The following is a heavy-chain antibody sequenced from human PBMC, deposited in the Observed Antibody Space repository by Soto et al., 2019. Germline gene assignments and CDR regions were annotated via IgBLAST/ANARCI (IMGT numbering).Heavy chain of an antibody. Sequence: PSETLSLTCAVYGGSFSGYYWSWIRQPPGKGLEWIGEINHSGSTNYNPSLKSRVTISVDTSKNQFSLKLSSVTAADTAVYYCARARLRDCSGGSSYPYYFDYWGQGTLVTVSS. CDR3: ARARLRDCSGGSSYPYYFDY. CDR2: INHSGST. J-gene: IGHJ4*02. D-gene: IGHD2-15*01. V-gene: IGHV4-34*01. CDR1: GGSFSGYY.